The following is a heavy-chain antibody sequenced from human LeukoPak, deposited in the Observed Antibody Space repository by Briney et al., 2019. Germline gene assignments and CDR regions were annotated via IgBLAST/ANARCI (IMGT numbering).Heavy chain of an antibody. V-gene: IGHV6-1*01. Sequence: SQTLSLTCAISGDSVSTNSATWTWIRQSPSRGLEWLGRTYYRSKWYNDYAVSVKSRITINPDTSKNQFSLQLNSVTPEDTAVYYCARHGRDGYNMGLIDAFDIWGQGTMVTVSS. D-gene: IGHD5-24*01. CDR3: ARHGRDGYNMGLIDAFDI. J-gene: IGHJ3*02. CDR1: GDSVSTNSAT. CDR2: TYYRSKWYN.